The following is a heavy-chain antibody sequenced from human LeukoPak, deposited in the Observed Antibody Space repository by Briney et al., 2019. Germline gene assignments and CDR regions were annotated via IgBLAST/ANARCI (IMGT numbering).Heavy chain of an antibody. V-gene: IGHV1-24*01. J-gene: IGHJ4*02. D-gene: IGHD3-22*01. Sequence: ASVKVSCKVSGYTLTELSMHWVRRAPGKGLEWMGGFDPEDGETIYAQKFQGRVTMTDDTSTDTAYMELSSLRSEDTAVYYCATENYYDSSDKIDWGQGTLVTVSS. CDR3: ATENYYDSSDKID. CDR2: FDPEDGET. CDR1: GYTLTELS.